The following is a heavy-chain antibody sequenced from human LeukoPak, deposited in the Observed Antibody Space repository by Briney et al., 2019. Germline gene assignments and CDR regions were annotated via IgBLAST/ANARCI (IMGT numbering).Heavy chain of an antibody. CDR2: ISTSSSTI. V-gene: IGHV3-48*01. Sequence: PGGSLRLSCAASGFTFSNYNMNWVRQAPGKGLEWVSYISTSSSTIYYADSMKGRFTISRDNAKNSLYLQMNSLRAEDTAVYYCARDVVGAFGTKALDDWGQGTLVTVSA. D-gene: IGHD1-26*01. CDR3: ARDVVGAFGTKALDD. CDR1: GFTFSNYN. J-gene: IGHJ4*02.